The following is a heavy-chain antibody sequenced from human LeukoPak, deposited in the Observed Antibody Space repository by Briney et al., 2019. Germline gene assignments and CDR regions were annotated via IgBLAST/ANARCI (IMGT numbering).Heavy chain of an antibody. CDR2: IWYDGSNK. D-gene: IGHD3-9*01. J-gene: IGHJ4*02. CDR1: GFTFSSYG. Sequence: GGSLRLSCAASGFTFSSYGMHWARQAPGKGLEWVAVIWYDGSNKYYADSVKGRFTISRDNSKNTLYLQMNSLRAEDTAVYYCAREITLNPLAYYDILTGYAPYYFDCWGQGTLVTVSS. CDR3: AREITLNPLAYYDILTGYAPYYFDC. V-gene: IGHV3-33*01.